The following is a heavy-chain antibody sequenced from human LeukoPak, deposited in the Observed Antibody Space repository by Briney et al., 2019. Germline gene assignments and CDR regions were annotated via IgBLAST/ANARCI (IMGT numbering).Heavy chain of an antibody. CDR2: INADGSTT. V-gene: IGHV3-74*01. CDR3: AKARHSSSWSTAVY. D-gene: IGHD6-13*01. Sequence: GGSLRLSCAASGFSFSRYAMSWVRQAPGKGLVWVSRINADGSTTSYADSVRGRFTISRDNAKNTLYLQMNSLRAEDTAVYYCAKARHSSSWSTAVYWGQGTLVTVSS. CDR1: GFSFSRYA. J-gene: IGHJ4*02.